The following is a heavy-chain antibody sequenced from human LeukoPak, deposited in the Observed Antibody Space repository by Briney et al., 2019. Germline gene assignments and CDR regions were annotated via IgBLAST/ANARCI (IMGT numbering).Heavy chain of an antibody. Sequence: PSETLSLTCAVYGGSFSGYYWSWIRQPPGKGLEWIGEINHSGSTNYNPSLKSRVTISVDTSKNQFSLKLSSVTAAGTAVYYCASVHFSSTSCYVSDAFDIWGQGTMVTVSS. V-gene: IGHV4-34*01. D-gene: IGHD2-2*01. CDR3: ASVHFSSTSCYVSDAFDI. CDR2: INHSGST. J-gene: IGHJ3*02. CDR1: GGSFSGYY.